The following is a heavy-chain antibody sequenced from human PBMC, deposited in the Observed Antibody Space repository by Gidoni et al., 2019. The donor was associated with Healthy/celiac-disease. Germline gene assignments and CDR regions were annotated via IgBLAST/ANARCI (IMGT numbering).Heavy chain of an antibody. Sequence: QVQLQQCGAGLVKPSQTLSRTGPVTLGSFSGYYWSWICQPPGKGLEWIGEINHSGSTNYNPSLKSRVTISVDTSKNQFSLKLSSGTAADTAVYYCAREGDYGDYPIDYWGQGTLVTVSS. D-gene: IGHD4-17*01. V-gene: IGHV4-34*01. CDR2: INHSGST. CDR3: AREGDYGDYPIDY. CDR1: LGSFSGYY. J-gene: IGHJ4*02.